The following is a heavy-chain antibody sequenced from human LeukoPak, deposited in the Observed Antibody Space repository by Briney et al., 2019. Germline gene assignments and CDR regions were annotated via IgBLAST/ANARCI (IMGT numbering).Heavy chain of an antibody. V-gene: IGHV4-30-4*01. CDR3: ARLYSSGCSLDY. CDR1: GGSIGSGDYC. J-gene: IGHJ4*02. D-gene: IGHD6-19*01. Sequence: SQTLSLTCTVSGGSIGSGDYCWSWIRQPPGKGLEWIGYIYYSGSTYYNPSLKSRVTISVDTSKTMFSLKLSSVTAADTAGYYCARLYSSGCSLDYWGQGTLVTVSS. CDR2: IYYSGST.